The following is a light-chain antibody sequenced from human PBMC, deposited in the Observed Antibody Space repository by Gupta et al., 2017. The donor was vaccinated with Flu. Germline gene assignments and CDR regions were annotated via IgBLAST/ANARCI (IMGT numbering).Light chain of an antibody. CDR1: RGDVGEYKY. J-gene: IGLJ1*01. Sequence: SITISCTGTRGDVGEYKYVSWYQQYTGEAPKLIIYEVRNRPSRVASRFSGSKSGNTASLTISGLQAEDEADYFCSSYATTDTLVFGTGTKVTV. V-gene: IGLV2-14*01. CDR2: EVR. CDR3: SSYATTDTLV.